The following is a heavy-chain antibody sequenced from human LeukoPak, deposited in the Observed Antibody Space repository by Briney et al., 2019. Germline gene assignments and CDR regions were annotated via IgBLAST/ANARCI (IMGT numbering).Heavy chain of an antibody. Sequence: QSGGSLRLSCAVSGFSVSSYAMSWVRLAPGKGLEWVSGVRGSGDSTYYADSVKGRFTISRDNSRNTLYLQMNSLRAEDTAVYYCAKDGYCTTITCYGWLDYWGVGTLVTVSS. CDR2: VRGSGDST. V-gene: IGHV3-23*01. J-gene: IGHJ4*02. CDR1: GFSVSSYA. D-gene: IGHD2-2*03. CDR3: AKDGYCTTITCYGWLDY.